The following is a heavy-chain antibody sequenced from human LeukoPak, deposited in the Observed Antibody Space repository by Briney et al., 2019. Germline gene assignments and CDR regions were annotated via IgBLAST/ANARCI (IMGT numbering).Heavy chain of an antibody. CDR3: ARVWGSSSSGPGFDY. J-gene: IGHJ4*02. Sequence: GESLKISCAASGFTFSDYYMSWIRQAPGKGLEWVSYISSSGSTIYYADSVKGRFTISRDNAKNSLYLQMNSLRAEDTAVYYCARVWGSSSSGPGFDYWGQGTLVTVSS. CDR2: ISSSGSTI. V-gene: IGHV3-11*04. CDR1: GFTFSDYY. D-gene: IGHD6-6*01.